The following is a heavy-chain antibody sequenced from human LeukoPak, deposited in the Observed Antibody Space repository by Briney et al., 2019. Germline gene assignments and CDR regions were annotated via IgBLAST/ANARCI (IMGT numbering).Heavy chain of an antibody. CDR3: ARGPPSLGYCSSASCGVDY. CDR2: MNPNSGDT. Sequence: ASVKVSCKASGYTFTSYDINWVRQATGQGLEWMGWMNPNSGDTNYAQKFQGRVTMTRDTSINTAYMELSRLRSDDTAVYYCARGPPSLGYCSSASCGVDYWGQGTLVTVSS. D-gene: IGHD2-2*01. J-gene: IGHJ4*02. V-gene: IGHV1-2*02. CDR1: GYTFTSYD.